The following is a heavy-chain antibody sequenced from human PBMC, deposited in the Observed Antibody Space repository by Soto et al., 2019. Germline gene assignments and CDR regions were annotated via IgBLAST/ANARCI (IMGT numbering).Heavy chain of an antibody. J-gene: IGHJ6*02. Sequence: GGSLRLSCAASGFTFRDYYMTWIRQAPGKGLEWLSYNSSSGSTIYYADSVKGRFTISRDNAKNSLFLQMNSLRAEDTAVYYCARLVTATRNYYYGMDVWGQGTTVTVSS. CDR2: NSSSGSTI. D-gene: IGHD1-20*01. CDR1: GFTFRDYY. V-gene: IGHV3-11*01. CDR3: ARLVTATRNYYYGMDV.